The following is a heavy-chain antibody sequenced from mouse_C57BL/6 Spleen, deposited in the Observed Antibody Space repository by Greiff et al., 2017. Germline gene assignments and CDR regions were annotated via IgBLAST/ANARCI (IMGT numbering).Heavy chain of an antibody. CDR1: GYTFTSYW. CDR3: AREAYGYSNPYAMDY. V-gene: IGHV1-53*01. Sequence: QVQLQQPGTELVKPGASVKLSCKASGYTFTSYWMHWVKQRPGQGLEWIGNINPSNGGTNYNEKFKSKATLTVDNSSSTAYMQLSSLTSEDSAVYYCAREAYGYSNPYAMDYWGQGTSVTVSS. D-gene: IGHD2-5*01. CDR2: INPSNGGT. J-gene: IGHJ4*01.